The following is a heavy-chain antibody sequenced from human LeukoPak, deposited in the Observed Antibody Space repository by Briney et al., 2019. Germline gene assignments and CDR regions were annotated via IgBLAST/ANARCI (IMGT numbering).Heavy chain of an antibody. J-gene: IGHJ3*02. D-gene: IGHD1-26*01. CDR2: TRNEANIYTT. CDR1: GFIFSDHY. CDR3: ASPVGATTVRAFDI. Sequence: GGSLRLSCAASGFIFSDHYMDWARQAPGKGLEWVGRTRNEANIYTTKYAASVKGRFTISREDSKNSLYLQINSLKTEDTAVYYCASPVGATTVRAFDIWGQGTMVTVSS. V-gene: IGHV3-72*01.